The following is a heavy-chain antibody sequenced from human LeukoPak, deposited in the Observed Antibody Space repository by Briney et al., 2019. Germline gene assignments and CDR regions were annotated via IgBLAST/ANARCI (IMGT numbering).Heavy chain of an antibody. CDR1: RFTFSDYY. Sequence: PGGSLRLSCAASRFTFSDYYMTWVRQAPGRGLEWVANIKEDGSEKNYVDSVKGRFTISRDNAKNSVYLLLNSLTPEDTAVYYCARDRDYWRGAGYMDVWGKGTTVTVSS. CDR3: ARDRDYWRGAGYMDV. CDR2: IKEDGSEK. V-gene: IGHV3-7*01. J-gene: IGHJ6*03. D-gene: IGHD3-3*01.